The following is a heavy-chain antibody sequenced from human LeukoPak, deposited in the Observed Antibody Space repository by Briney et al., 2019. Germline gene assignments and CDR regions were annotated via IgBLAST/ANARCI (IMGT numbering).Heavy chain of an antibody. V-gene: IGHV1-69*13. CDR1: GGTFSSYA. D-gene: IGHD5-18*01. Sequence: SVKVSCKASGGTFSSYAISWVRQAPGQGLEWMGGIIPIFGTANYAQKFQGRVTITADESTSTAYMEPSSLRSEDTAVYYCARDSLDEGYSYGLGAFDIWGQGTMVTVSS. CDR2: IIPIFGTA. J-gene: IGHJ3*02. CDR3: ARDSLDEGYSYGLGAFDI.